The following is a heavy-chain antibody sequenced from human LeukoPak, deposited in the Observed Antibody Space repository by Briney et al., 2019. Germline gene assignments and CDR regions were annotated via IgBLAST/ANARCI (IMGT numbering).Heavy chain of an antibody. D-gene: IGHD1-1*01. Sequence: GGSLRLSCAASGFTFSVSWMSWVRQAPGKGLEWVANIKYDGNEKYYVDSVKGRLTISRDNAKNSLYLQMNSLRAEDTAVYYCARGGTTFEHWGQGTLVTVSS. CDR2: IKYDGNEK. J-gene: IGHJ4*02. CDR3: ARGGTTFEH. V-gene: IGHV3-7*01. CDR1: GFTFSVSW.